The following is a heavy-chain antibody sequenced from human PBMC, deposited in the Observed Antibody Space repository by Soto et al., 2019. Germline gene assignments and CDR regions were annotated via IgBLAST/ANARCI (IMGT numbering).Heavy chain of an antibody. D-gene: IGHD2-21*02. V-gene: IGHV4-59*08. CDR2: IYYSGST. CDR1: GGSISSYY. CDR3: ARMTLGPDNWFDP. Sequence: SETLSLTCTVSGGSISSYYWSWIRQPPGKGLEWIGYIYYSGSTYYNPSLKSRVTISVDTSKNQFSLKLSSVTAADTAVYYCARMTLGPDNWFDPWGQGTLVTVSS. J-gene: IGHJ5*02.